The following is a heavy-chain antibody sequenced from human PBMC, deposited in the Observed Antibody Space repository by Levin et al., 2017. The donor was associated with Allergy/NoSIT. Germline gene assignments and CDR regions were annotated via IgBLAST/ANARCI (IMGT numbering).Heavy chain of an antibody. Sequence: PSETLSLTCVVSGGSLSSNSYWSWVRQPPGKGLEWIGETYQSVTTNYNPPLRSRVSISLDKSKNQFSLMLRSVTAAATAVVYCVRVDKSYSDAPREWGQGMLVTVSS. CDR2: TYQSVTT. CDR3: VRVDKSYSDAPRE. D-gene: IGHD2-21*01. V-gene: IGHV4-4*02. J-gene: IGHJ4*02. CDR1: GGSLSSNSY.